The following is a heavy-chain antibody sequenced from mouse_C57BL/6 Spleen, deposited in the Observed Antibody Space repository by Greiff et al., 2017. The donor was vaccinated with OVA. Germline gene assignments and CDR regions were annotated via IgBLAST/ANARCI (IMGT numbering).Heavy chain of an antibody. J-gene: IGHJ4*01. V-gene: IGHV2-5*01. D-gene: IGHD2-1*01. CDR2: IWRGGST. CDR3: TKADGKGNYAMDY. CDR1: GFSLTSYG. Sequence: VQLQESGPGLVQPSQSLSITCTVSGFSLTSYGVHWVRQSPGKGLEWLGVIWRGGSTDYNAAFMSRLSITTDYSKSQVLFKMSSLQADYTAIYYGTKADGKGNYAMDYWGQGTSVTVSS.